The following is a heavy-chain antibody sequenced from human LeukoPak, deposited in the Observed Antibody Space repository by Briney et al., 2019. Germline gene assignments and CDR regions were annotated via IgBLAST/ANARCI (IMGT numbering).Heavy chain of an antibody. D-gene: IGHD1-26*01. CDR1: GYTSTGYY. J-gene: IGHJ4*02. CDR2: IIPIFGTA. Sequence: SVKVSCKASGYTSTGYYMHWVRQAPGQGLEWMGGIIPIFGTANYAQKFQGRVTITADESTSTAYMELSSLRSEDTAVYYCASPGGSGSYFPFDYWGQGTLVTVSS. CDR3: ASPGGSGSYFPFDY. V-gene: IGHV1-69*13.